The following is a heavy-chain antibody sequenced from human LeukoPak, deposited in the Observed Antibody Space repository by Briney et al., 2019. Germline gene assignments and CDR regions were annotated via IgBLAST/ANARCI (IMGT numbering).Heavy chain of an antibody. V-gene: IGHV3-23*01. CDR1: GFIFSSYA. D-gene: IGHD2-2*01. Sequence: GGSLRLSCAASGFIFSSYAMSWVRPAPGKGLEWVSAISGSGGSTYYADSVKGRFTISRDNSKNTLYLQMNSLRAEDTAVYYCAKDCSSTSCYYFDYWGQGTLVTVSS. CDR2: ISGSGGST. CDR3: AKDCSSTSCYYFDY. J-gene: IGHJ4*02.